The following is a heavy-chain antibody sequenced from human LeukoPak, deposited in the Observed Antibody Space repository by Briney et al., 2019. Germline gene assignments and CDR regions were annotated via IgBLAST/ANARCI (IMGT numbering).Heavy chain of an antibody. V-gene: IGHV3-48*01. CDR2: ISSSGSPI. CDR3: ARVPKFSAIFG. CDR1: GFRFSNFS. D-gene: IGHD3-3*01. J-gene: IGHJ6*02. Sequence: GGSLRLSCAASGFRFSNFSMNWVRQAPGKGLEWISYISSSGSPIYYADSVKGRFTIARDNAKISLFLQMNSLRAEDTAVYYCARVPKFSAIFGWGQGTTVTVSS.